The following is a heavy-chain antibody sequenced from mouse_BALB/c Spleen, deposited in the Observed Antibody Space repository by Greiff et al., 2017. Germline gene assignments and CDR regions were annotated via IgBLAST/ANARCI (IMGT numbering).Heavy chain of an antibody. CDR3: ARDPLLRDWYFDV. Sequence: VNVVESGPGLVAPSQSLSITCTVSGFSLTSYGVHWVRQPPGKGLEWLGVIWAGGSTNYNSALMSRLSISKDNSKSQVFLKMNSLQTDDTAMYYCARDPLLRDWYFDVWGAGTTVTVSS. D-gene: IGHD1-1*01. CDR1: GFSLTSYG. CDR2: IWAGGST. V-gene: IGHV2-9*02. J-gene: IGHJ1*01.